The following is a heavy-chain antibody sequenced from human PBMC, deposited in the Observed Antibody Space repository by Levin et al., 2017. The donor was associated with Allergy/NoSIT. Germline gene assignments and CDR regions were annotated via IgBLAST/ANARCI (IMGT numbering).Heavy chain of an antibody. CDR3: ARADIAAAAHRVDFDY. D-gene: IGHD6-13*01. V-gene: IGHV1-3*01. CDR1: GYTFTSYA. CDR2: INAGNGNT. Sequence: GESLKISCKASGYTFTSYAMHWVRQAPGQRLEWMGWINAGNGNTKYSQKFQGRVTITRDTSASTAYMELSSLRSEDTAVYYWARADIAAAAHRVDFDYWGQGTLVTVSS. J-gene: IGHJ4*02.